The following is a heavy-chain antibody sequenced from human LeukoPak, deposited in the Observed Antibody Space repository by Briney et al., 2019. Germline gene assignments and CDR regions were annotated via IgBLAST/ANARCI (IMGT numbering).Heavy chain of an antibody. J-gene: IGHJ4*02. CDR2: INPNSGGT. CDR1: GYTFTGYY. V-gene: IGHV1-2*06. Sequence: GASVKVSCKASGYTFTGYYMHWVRQAPGQGLEWMGRINPNSGGTNYAQKFQGRVTMTRDTSISTAYMELSRLRSDDTAVYYCARVHGSGSHRLIDYWGQGTLVTVSS. D-gene: IGHD3-10*01. CDR3: ARVHGSGSHRLIDY.